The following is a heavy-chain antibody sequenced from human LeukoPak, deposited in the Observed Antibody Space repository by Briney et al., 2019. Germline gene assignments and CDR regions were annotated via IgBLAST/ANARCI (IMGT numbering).Heavy chain of an antibody. CDR1: EFTFSSYG. CDR3: AKAHVALNWNFYYFEY. CDR2: ISYDGSNT. D-gene: IGHD1-7*01. J-gene: IGHJ4*02. V-gene: IGHV3-30*18. Sequence: GGSLRLSCEASEFTFSSYGMHWVRQAPGKGLEWVAFISYDGSNTYYADSVKGRFTISRDNSKNTLYLQMNSLTLEDTAVYYCAKAHVALNWNFYYFEYWGQGALVTVSS.